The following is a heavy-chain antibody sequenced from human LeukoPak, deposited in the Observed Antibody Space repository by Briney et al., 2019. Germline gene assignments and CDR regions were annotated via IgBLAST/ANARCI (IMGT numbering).Heavy chain of an antibody. V-gene: IGHV3-33*08. Sequence: GGSLRLSCTASEFTFSSYWMHWVRQAPGKGLEWVAVIWYDGSNKYYADSVKGRFTISRDNSKNTLYLQMNSLRAEDTAVYYCARDALGSGWCDWGQGTLVTVSS. J-gene: IGHJ4*02. CDR1: EFTFSSYW. D-gene: IGHD6-19*01. CDR3: ARDALGSGWCD. CDR2: IWYDGSNK.